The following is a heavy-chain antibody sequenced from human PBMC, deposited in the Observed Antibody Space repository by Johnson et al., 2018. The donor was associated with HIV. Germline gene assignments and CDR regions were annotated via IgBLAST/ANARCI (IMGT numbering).Heavy chain of an antibody. CDR3: ARVAVAGTYAFDI. CDR2: ISSSGSPI. D-gene: IGHD6-19*01. J-gene: IGHJ3*02. CDR1: GLTFSDYY. V-gene: IGHV3-11*04. Sequence: QVQLVESGGGLVQPGGSLRLSCAASGLTFSDYYMSWIRQAPGKGLAWVSYISSSGSPIYYADSVRGRFTISRDNAKNSLYLQMNSLRAGDTAVYYCARVAVAGTYAFDIWGEGTMVTVSS.